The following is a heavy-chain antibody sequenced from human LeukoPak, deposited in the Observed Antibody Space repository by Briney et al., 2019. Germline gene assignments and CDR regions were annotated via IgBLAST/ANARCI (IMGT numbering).Heavy chain of an antibody. CDR1: GLTFSTSG. CDR2: IGPTGSDR. J-gene: IGHJ4*02. Sequence: GGSLRLSCTASGLTFSTSGFNWVRQAPAKGLEWVASIGPTGSDRYHADSINGRFTISRDNAKNFLYLKMNSLRAEDTAVYYCATETNGRHYDYWGQGTLLTVSS. D-gene: IGHD1-14*01. V-gene: IGHV3-21*06. CDR3: ATETNGRHYDY.